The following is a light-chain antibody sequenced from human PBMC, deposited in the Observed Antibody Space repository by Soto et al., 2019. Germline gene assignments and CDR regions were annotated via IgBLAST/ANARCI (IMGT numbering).Light chain of an antibody. CDR3: LQDYNFPWA. J-gene: IGKJ1*01. CDR1: QGIRSD. CDR2: GAS. Sequence: IQVTQSPPSLSASVGDRVTISFRASQGIRSDLAWYQQKPGKVPKLLIYGASKVASGVPSRFSGSGFCTDCTLTISRPQPADFATYSCLQDYNFPWAFGQGTKVEIK. V-gene: IGKV1-6*01.